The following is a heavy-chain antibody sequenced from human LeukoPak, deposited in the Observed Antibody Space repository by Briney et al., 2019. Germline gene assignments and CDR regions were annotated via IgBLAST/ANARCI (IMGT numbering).Heavy chain of an antibody. CDR1: GGSISSGGYS. V-gene: IGHV4-30-2*01. Sequence: SETLSLTCAVSGGSISSGGYSWSWIRQPPGKGLEWIGYIYHSGSTYYNPSLKSRVTISVDRSKNQFSLKLSSVTAADTAVYYCARAYDSSGYYYIRYFVYWGQGTLVTVSS. CDR2: IYHSGST. CDR3: ARAYDSSGYYYIRYFVY. D-gene: IGHD3-22*01. J-gene: IGHJ4*02.